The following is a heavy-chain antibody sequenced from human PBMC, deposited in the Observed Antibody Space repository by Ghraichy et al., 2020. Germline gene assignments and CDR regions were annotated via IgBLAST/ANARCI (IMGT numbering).Heavy chain of an antibody. V-gene: IGHV5-51*01. D-gene: IGHD4-17*01. CDR1: GYSFTTSW. CDR2: IYPGDSDT. CDR3: ARQPTVTTDFDD. Sequence: GESLNISCKGSGYSFTTSWIGWVRQVPGRGLEWMGIIYPGDSDTRYSPSFEGQVTISADKSISTAYLQWSSLKASDTAMYYCARQPTVTTDFDDWGQGTLVTGSS. J-gene: IGHJ4*02.